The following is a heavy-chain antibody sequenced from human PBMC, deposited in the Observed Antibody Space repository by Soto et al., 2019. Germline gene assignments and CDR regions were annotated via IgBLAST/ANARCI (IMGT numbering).Heavy chain of an antibody. CDR3: ARDGDAPATRNVPGLDS. V-gene: IGHV1-18*01. J-gene: IGHJ4*02. D-gene: IGHD1-1*01. CDR1: GYTFTRYG. CDR2: ISAYNGDT. Sequence: QVQLVQSGAEVQEPGASVKVSCKASGYTFTRYGISWVRQAPGQGPEWMGWISAYNGDTYYAQKSQGNVTMPTEPSPSTSYMELRTLSPVDTAVYCCARDGDAPATRNVPGLDSWGLGTLVTVSA.